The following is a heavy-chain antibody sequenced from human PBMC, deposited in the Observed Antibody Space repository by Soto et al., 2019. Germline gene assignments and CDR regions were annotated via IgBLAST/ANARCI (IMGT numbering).Heavy chain of an antibody. V-gene: IGHV1-2*02. D-gene: IGHD6-19*01. J-gene: IGHJ4*02. Sequence: QVLLLQSGAEVKKPGASVKVSCKASGYTFSGFYMHWVRQAPGQRLEWMGWINPNSGGTKSAAKFQGRVTMTRDTSISTADVELSRLTSDDTAVSYCASAAVSGTAGLDFWGQGTQVTVSS. CDR2: INPNSGGT. CDR1: GYTFSGFY. CDR3: ASAAVSGTAGLDF.